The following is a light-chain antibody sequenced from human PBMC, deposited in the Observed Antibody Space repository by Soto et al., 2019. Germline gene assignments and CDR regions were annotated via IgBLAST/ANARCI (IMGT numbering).Light chain of an antibody. J-gene: IGKJ5*01. CDR1: QIVNSNY. CDR3: QQYSKSPIT. V-gene: IGKV3-20*01. CDR2: GAS. Sequence: LLTQSPGTLSLSPGERATLSCRASQIVNSNYLACYQDKPGQSPKFLIYGASRRATGIPDRFSGSGTGTDFNLTISRVEHEDVAIYYCQQYSKSPITFGQGTRLEIK.